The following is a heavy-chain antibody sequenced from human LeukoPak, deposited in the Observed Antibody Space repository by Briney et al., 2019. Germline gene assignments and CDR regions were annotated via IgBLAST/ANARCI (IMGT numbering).Heavy chain of an antibody. CDR3: AKDYEYNSNTWYFH. D-gene: IGHD6-13*01. V-gene: IGHV3-23*01. Sequence: GGSLRLSRAASGFTFNKFAMSWVRQAPGKGLEWVSGIIENGGETYYADSVRGRFTISRDNPKNTLYLQMNSLRAEDTAVYYCAKDYEYNSNTWYFHWGRGTLVTVSS. J-gene: IGHJ4*02. CDR2: IIENGGET. CDR1: GFTFNKFA.